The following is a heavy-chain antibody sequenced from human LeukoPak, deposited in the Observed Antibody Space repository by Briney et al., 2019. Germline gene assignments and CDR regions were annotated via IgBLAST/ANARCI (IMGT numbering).Heavy chain of an antibody. D-gene: IGHD5-24*01. J-gene: IGHJ4*02. V-gene: IGHV4-34*01. Sequence: SETLSLTCAVYGGSFSGYYWSWIRQPPGKGLEWIGEINHSGSTNYNPSLKSRVTISVDTSKNQLSLKLSSVTAADTAVYYCARDGYNPHFDYWGQGTLVTVSS. CDR2: INHSGST. CDR3: ARDGYNPHFDY. CDR1: GGSFSGYY.